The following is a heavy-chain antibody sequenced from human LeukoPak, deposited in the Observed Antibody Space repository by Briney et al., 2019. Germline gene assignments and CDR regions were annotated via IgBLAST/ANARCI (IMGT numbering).Heavy chain of an antibody. D-gene: IGHD3-10*01. CDR2: INPSGGST. J-gene: IGHJ4*02. Sequence: ASVKVSCKASGYTFSSYYMHWVRQAPGQGLEWMGIINPSGGSTSYAQKFQGRVTMTRETSTSTAYMELSSLRSEDTAVYYCARDLRFGELFHPYFDYWGQGTLVTVSS. CDR1: GYTFSSYY. CDR3: ARDLRFGELFHPYFDY. V-gene: IGHV1-46*01.